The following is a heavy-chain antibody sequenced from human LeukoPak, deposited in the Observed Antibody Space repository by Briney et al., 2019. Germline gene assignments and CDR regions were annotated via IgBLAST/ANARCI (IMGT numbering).Heavy chain of an antibody. V-gene: IGHV3-23*01. CDR2: ISGSGGTT. CDR1: GFTFTNYP. Sequence: GGSLRLSCAASGFTFTNYPVSWVRQAPGKGLEWVSAISGSGGTTYYADSVKGRFTISRDISKNTLYLQMNSLRADDTAVYYCARSQDDDSSGYYYSNFDYWGQGTLVTVSS. CDR3: ARSQDDDSSGYYYSNFDY. D-gene: IGHD3-22*01. J-gene: IGHJ4*02.